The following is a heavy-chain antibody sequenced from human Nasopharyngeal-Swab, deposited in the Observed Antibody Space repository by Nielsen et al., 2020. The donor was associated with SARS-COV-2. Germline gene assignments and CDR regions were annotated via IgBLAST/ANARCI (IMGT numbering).Heavy chain of an antibody. J-gene: IGHJ3*02. D-gene: IGHD2-15*01. CDR3: EGIWSSNDAFDI. Sequence: GGSLRLSCVASGFDFSSYWMNWVRQVPGTGLVLVSRISGDGSATTYADSVQGRFSISRDNARNTVFLQMNSLKEEDTAVYYCEGIWSSNDAFDIWGQGTMVTVSS. CDR1: GFDFSSYW. V-gene: IGHV3-74*01. CDR2: ISGDGSAT.